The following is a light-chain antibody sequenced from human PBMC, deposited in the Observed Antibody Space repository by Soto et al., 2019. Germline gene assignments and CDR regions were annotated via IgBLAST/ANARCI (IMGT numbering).Light chain of an antibody. Sequence: QSALTQPPSASGSPGQSVTISCTGTSSDVGGYNYVSWYQQHPGKAPKLMIYEVSKRPSGVPDRFSGSKSGNTASLTVSGLQAEDEADYYCSSYADSNNSYVFGPGTKVTVL. V-gene: IGLV2-8*01. CDR3: SSYADSNNSYV. J-gene: IGLJ1*01. CDR2: EVS. CDR1: SSDVGGYNY.